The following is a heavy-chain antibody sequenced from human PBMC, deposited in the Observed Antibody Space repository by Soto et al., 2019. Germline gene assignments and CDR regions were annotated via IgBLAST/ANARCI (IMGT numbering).Heavy chain of an antibody. CDR1: GVPFNSYG. CDR3: ARMKLARLDH. Sequence: QVVLLQSGTEVKRPGSSVKVSCKASGVPFNSYGFAWVRQAPGRGLEWVGRINPASQLRNYEQSLQGRVTITADTSTTTAYMEXSGXXXXXXXXYYCARMKLARLDHWGQGTXVTVS. D-gene: IGHD3-10*01. J-gene: IGHJ4*02. CDR2: INPASQLR. V-gene: IGHV1-69*09.